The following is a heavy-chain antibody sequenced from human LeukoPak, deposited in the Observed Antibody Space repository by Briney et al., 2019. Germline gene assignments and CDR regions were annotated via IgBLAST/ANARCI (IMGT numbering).Heavy chain of an antibody. Sequence: SETLSLTCTVSGGSISSYYWSWIRQPPGKGLEWIGEINHSGSTNYNPSLKSRVTISVDTSKNQFSLKLSSVTAADTAVYYCARGNYYDSSGYYSYYYYYGMDVWGQGTTVTVSS. V-gene: IGHV4-34*01. CDR1: GGSISSYY. J-gene: IGHJ6*02. CDR3: ARGNYYDSSGYYSYYYYYGMDV. D-gene: IGHD3-22*01. CDR2: INHSGST.